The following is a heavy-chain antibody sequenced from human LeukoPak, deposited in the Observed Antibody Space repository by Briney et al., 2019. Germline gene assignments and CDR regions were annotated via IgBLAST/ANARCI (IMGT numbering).Heavy chain of an antibody. J-gene: IGHJ4*02. D-gene: IGHD6-13*01. CDR2: ISGSGGST. Sequence: QAGGSLRLSCAASGFTFSSYAMSWVRQALGKGLEWVSAISGSGGSTYYADSVKGRFTISRDNSKNTLYLQMNSLRAEDTAVYYCAKESDSSSWVTIDFWGQGTLVTVSS. CDR3: AKESDSSSWVTIDF. CDR1: GFTFSSYA. V-gene: IGHV3-23*01.